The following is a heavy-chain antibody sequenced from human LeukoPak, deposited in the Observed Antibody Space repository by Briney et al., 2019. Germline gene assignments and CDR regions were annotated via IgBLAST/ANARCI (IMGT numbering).Heavy chain of an antibody. J-gene: IGHJ4*02. D-gene: IGHD4-23*01. CDR2: IYPGDSDI. CDR3: ARQFGGNSEFDY. Sequence: KRGESLKISCKGSGYNFTSYWIGWVRQVPGKGLEWMGVIYPGDSDIRYSPSFQGQVTISADKSISTAYLQWSSLKASGTAMYYCARQFGGNSEFDYWGQGTLVTVSS. CDR1: GYNFTSYW. V-gene: IGHV5-51*01.